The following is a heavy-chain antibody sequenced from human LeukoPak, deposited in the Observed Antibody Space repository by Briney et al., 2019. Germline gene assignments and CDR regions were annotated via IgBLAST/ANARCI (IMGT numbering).Heavy chain of an antibody. CDR3: ARGRDGYTLIDAFDI. J-gene: IGHJ3*02. D-gene: IGHD5-24*01. CDR2: ISTSSSYI. V-gene: IGHV3-21*01. Sequence: GGSLRLSCAASGFTFNTYSMNCVRQAPGKGLEWVSSISTSSSYIYYADSVKGRYTISRDNAKNSLYLQMNSLRAEDTVVYYCARGRDGYTLIDAFDIWGQGTMVTVSS. CDR1: GFTFNTYS.